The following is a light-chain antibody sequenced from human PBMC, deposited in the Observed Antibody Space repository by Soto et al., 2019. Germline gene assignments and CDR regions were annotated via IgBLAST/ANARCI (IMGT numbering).Light chain of an antibody. Sequence: DIQMTQSPSSVSASVGDRVTITCRASQNIFNWLAWYQHKPGKAPELLMYATYILQSGVPSRFSGSGSGTDFTLTISSLHPEASATYYCQQASSFPWSFGQGTKVEIK. J-gene: IGKJ1*01. CDR3: QQASSFPWS. CDR1: QNIFNW. V-gene: IGKV1-12*02. CDR2: ATY.